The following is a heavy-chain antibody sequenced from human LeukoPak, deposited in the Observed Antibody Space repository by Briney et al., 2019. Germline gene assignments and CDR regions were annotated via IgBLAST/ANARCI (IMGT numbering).Heavy chain of an antibody. V-gene: IGHV3-64*01. CDR2: ISSNGGST. J-gene: IGHJ3*02. CDR3: ATDAFDI. CDR1: GFTLSSYA. Sequence: GGSLRLSCAASGFTLSSYAMHWVRQAPGKGLEYVSAISSNGGSTYYANSVKGRFTISRDNSKNTLYLQMGSLRAEDMAVYYCATDAFDIWGQGTMVTVSS.